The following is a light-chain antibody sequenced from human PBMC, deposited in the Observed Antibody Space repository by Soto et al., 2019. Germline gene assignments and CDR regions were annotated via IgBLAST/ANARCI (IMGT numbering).Light chain of an antibody. CDR1: SSNVGRYNL. Sequence: QSALTQPASVSGSPGQSITISCTGTSSNVGRYNLVSWYQHHPDKAPKLLIYEGGQRPSGVSNRFSGSKSGNTASLTISGLQSEDEADYYCCSYAGFITCVLFGGGTKLTVL. V-gene: IGLV2-23*01. CDR2: EGG. J-gene: IGLJ2*01. CDR3: CSYAGFITCVL.